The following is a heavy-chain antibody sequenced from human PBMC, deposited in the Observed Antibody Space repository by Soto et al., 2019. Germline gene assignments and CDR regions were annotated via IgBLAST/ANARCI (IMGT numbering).Heavy chain of an antibody. CDR3: DLRKTGSYFDY. D-gene: IGHD1-26*01. Sequence: GGSLRLSCEGSGFTFSTYAMSWVRQAPGKGLEWVSAISGSGGSTYYTDSVKGRFTISRDNSKNTLYLQMNTLRAEDTALYYCDLRKTGSYFDYWGRGSLVTVYS. V-gene: IGHV3-23*01. CDR2: ISGSGGST. J-gene: IGHJ4*02. CDR1: GFTFSTYA.